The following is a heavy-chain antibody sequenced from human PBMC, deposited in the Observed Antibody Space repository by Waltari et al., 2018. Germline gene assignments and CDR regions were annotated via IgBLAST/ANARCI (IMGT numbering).Heavy chain of an antibody. D-gene: IGHD5-18*01. V-gene: IGHV4-34*01. CDR1: GGSFSGYY. Sequence: QVQLQQWGAGLLKPSETLSLTCAVYGGSFSGYYWSWIRQPPGKGLEWIGEINHSGSTNYNPSLKSRVTISVDTSKNQFSLKLSSVTAADTAVYYCARVRGYSYGSLYYYYGMDVWGQGTTVTVSS. J-gene: IGHJ6*02. CDR3: ARVRGYSYGSLYYYYGMDV. CDR2: INHSGST.